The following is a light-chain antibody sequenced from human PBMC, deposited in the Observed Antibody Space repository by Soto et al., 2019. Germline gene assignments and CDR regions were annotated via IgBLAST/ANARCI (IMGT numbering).Light chain of an antibody. CDR2: GTS. CDR3: QQFGSSPT. CDR1: QSIGSSY. J-gene: IGKJ2*01. V-gene: IGKV3-20*01. Sequence: EIVLTQSPGTLSLSPGERDTLSCRASQSIGSSYLAWYQQKPGLAPRLLMYGTSSRATGIPDRFSVSGSGTDFTLTISRLEAEDFAVYYCQQFGSSPTFGQGTKLEIK.